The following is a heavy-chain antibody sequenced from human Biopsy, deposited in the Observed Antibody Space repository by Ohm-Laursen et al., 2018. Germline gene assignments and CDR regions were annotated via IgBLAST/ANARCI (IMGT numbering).Heavy chain of an antibody. Sequence: SETLSLTCAVSGYSVTNDYYWGWIRQPPGKGLEWIGNIYYGGITYYNPSLKSRVAMSVDTSKNQFSLRLTSVTAADTAVYYCARVAGGYAYYYGMDVWGQGTTVIVSS. CDR3: ARVAGGYAYYYGMDV. V-gene: IGHV4-38-2*01. J-gene: IGHJ6*02. D-gene: IGHD5-12*01. CDR2: IYYGGIT. CDR1: GYSVTNDYY.